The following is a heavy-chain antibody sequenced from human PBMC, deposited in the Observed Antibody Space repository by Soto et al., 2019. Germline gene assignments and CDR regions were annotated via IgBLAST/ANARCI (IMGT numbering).Heavy chain of an antibody. D-gene: IGHD6-13*01. Sequence: EVQLLESGGGLVQPGGSLRLSCAASGFTFSSYAMSWVRQAPGKGLEWVSAISGSGGSTYYADSVKGRFTISRDNSKNTLYLQMNSLRAEDTAVYYCAKMDAGSSWYERVYRAAFDIWGQGTMVTVSS. V-gene: IGHV3-23*01. CDR1: GFTFSSYA. CDR2: ISGSGGST. J-gene: IGHJ3*02. CDR3: AKMDAGSSWYERVYRAAFDI.